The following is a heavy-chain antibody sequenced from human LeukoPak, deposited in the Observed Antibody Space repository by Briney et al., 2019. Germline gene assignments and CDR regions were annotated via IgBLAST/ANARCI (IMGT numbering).Heavy chain of an antibody. CDR1: GGSISSSNYY. J-gene: IGHJ4*02. CDR3: ASGYNGRFGELLPFDY. Sequence: TPSETLSLTCTVSGGSISSSNYYWGWIRQPPGKGLEWIASIHYSETTYYNPSLKSRVTISVDTSKNQFSLKLSSVTAADTAVYYCASGYNGRFGELLPFDYWGQGTLVTVSS. CDR2: IHYSETT. D-gene: IGHD3-10*01. V-gene: IGHV4-39*01.